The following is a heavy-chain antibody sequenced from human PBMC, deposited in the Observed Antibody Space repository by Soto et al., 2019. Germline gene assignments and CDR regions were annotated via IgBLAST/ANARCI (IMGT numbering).Heavy chain of an antibody. CDR2: IYDTESA. Sequence: PEETLSLTCTVSGGSISSYYWSWIRQPPGKGLEWIGYIYDTESAYYNPSLKSRVSISMDTSENHFAMRLTSVTAADSAVYYCARASSSSSAADYWGQGLQVTVSS. D-gene: IGHD6-6*01. CDR1: GGSISSYY. CDR3: ARASSSSSAADY. V-gene: IGHV4-59*12. J-gene: IGHJ4*02.